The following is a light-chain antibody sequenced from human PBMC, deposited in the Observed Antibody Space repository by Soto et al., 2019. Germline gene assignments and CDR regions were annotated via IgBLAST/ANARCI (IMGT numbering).Light chain of an antibody. CDR1: SSDIGTYNY. CDR3: SSYTSSDTLGV. V-gene: IGLV2-14*01. CDR2: EVS. J-gene: IGLJ3*02. Sequence: QSALTQPASVSGSPGQSITISCTGTSSDIGTYNYVSWYQHYPGKAPKLLIYEVSNRPSGVSNRFSGSKSGNTASLTISGLQAEDEADYYCSSYTSSDTLGVFGGGTKLTVL.